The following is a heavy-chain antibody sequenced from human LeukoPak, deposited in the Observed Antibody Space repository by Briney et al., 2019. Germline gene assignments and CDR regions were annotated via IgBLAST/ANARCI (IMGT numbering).Heavy chain of an antibody. J-gene: IGHJ6*03. CDR2: IWYGGSNK. D-gene: IGHD6-13*01. V-gene: IGHV3-30*02. Sequence: PGGSLRLSCAASGFTFSSYGMHWVRQAPGKGLEWVAVIWYGGSNKYYADSVKGRFTISRDNSKNTLYLQMNSLRAEDTAVYYCAKDSYRPIAAAPPLSYYMDVWGKGTTVTVSS. CDR1: GFTFSSYG. CDR3: AKDSYRPIAAAPPLSYYMDV.